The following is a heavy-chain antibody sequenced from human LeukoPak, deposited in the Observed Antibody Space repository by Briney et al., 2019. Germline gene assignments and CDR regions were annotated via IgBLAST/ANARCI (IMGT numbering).Heavy chain of an antibody. CDR2: ISYDGSNK. Sequence: PGGSLRLSCIASGFAFNIQAMGWVRQAPGKGLEWVAVISYDGSNKYYADSVKGRFTISRDNSKNTLYLQMNSLRAEDTAVYYCAKEFRGPIVGYHDAFDIWGQGTMVTVSS. CDR1: GFAFNIQA. D-gene: IGHD3-22*01. CDR3: AKEFRGPIVGYHDAFDI. J-gene: IGHJ3*02. V-gene: IGHV3-30*18.